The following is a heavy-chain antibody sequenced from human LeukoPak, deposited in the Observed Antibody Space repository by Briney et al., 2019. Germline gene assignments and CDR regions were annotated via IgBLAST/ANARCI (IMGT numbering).Heavy chain of an antibody. J-gene: IGHJ4*02. V-gene: IGHV3-23*01. Sequence: GGSLRLSCAASGFTFSSYGVSWVRQAPGKGLEWVSGISGSGGSTYYADSVKGRFTISRDNSTNTLYLQMNSLRAEDTAVYYCAKVQYGDPYYFDYWGQGSLVTVSS. CDR2: ISGSGGST. CDR1: GFTFSSYG. D-gene: IGHD4-17*01. CDR3: AKVQYGDPYYFDY.